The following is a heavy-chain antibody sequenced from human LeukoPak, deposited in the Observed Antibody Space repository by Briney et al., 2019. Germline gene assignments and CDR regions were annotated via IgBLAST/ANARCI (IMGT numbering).Heavy chain of an antibody. J-gene: IGHJ4*02. CDR2: INTNTGNP. V-gene: IGHV7-4-1*02. CDR3: ARDTPRSINGYSSGWSQKMFDY. CDR1: GYTFTTYA. D-gene: IGHD6-19*01. Sequence: GASVKVSCKASGYTFTTYAMNWVRQAPGQGLEWMGWINTNTGNPTYAQGFTGRFVFSLDTSVSTAYLQISSLKAEDTAVYYCARDTPRSINGYSSGWSQKMFDYWGQGTLVTVSS.